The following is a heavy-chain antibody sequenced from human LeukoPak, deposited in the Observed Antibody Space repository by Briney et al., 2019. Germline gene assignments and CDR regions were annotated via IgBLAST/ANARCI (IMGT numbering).Heavy chain of an antibody. CDR3: ARHDYGATRDY. CDR1: GASITSYY. V-gene: IGHV4-59*08. Sequence: SETLSLTCIVSGASITSYYWSWLRQPPGKGLEWIGYVHYSGSTNYNPSLKSRATISVDTSKTQFSLKLSSVTAADTAVYYCARHDYGATRDYWGQGTLVTVSS. J-gene: IGHJ4*02. CDR2: VHYSGST. D-gene: IGHD4-17*01.